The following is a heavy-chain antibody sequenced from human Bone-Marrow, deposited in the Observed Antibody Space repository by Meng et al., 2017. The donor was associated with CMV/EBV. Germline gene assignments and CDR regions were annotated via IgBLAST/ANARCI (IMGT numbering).Heavy chain of an antibody. V-gene: IGHV4-39*07. Sequence: SETLSLTCAVYGYSISSSSYYWDWIRQPPGKGLEWIGSIYYSGSTYYNPSLKSRVTISVDTSKNQFSLKLSSMTVADTGMYFCARSITIFVAEPDWGQGTLVTVSS. CDR2: IYYSGST. D-gene: IGHD3-3*01. J-gene: IGHJ4*02. CDR3: ARSITIFVAEPD. CDR1: GYSISSSSYY.